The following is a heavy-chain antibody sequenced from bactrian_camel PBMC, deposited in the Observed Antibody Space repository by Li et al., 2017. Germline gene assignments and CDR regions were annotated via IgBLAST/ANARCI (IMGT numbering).Heavy chain of an antibody. J-gene: IGHJ4*01. CDR2: IRRSGGET. CDR3: AEGCGSRGEHRYSLNY. Sequence: HVQLVESGGGSVEAGGSLRLSCVVSGHSRGSNCVGWYRLPPGRAPAEREGIAAIRRSGGETWYAGSVKGRFTISQDSARNTFYLQVNNLQPDDTATYYCAEGCGSRGEHRYSLNYWGQGTQVTVSS. V-gene: IGHV3S55*01. D-gene: IGHD6*01. CDR1: GHSRGSNC.